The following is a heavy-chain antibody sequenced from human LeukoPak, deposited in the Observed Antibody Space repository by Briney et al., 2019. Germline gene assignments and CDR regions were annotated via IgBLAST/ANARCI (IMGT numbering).Heavy chain of an antibody. Sequence: SETLSLTCTVSGYSISSTYYWGWIRQPPGKGLEWLRSVFHSGNTYYNPSLKNRLTISADTSKNQFSLTLTSVTAADTAVYYCARDRSVGVLPAPPFDFWGQGTLVTVSS. D-gene: IGHD6-6*01. V-gene: IGHV4-38-2*02. J-gene: IGHJ4*02. CDR3: ARDRSVGVLPAPPFDF. CDR2: VFHSGNT. CDR1: GYSISSTYY.